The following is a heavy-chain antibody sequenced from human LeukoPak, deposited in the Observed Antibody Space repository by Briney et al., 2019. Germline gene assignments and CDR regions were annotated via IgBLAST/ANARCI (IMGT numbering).Heavy chain of an antibody. V-gene: IGHV3-7*01. CDR1: GFTFXSYW. CDR3: ARGGSSSWYFRDAFDI. CDR2: IKQDGSEK. Sequence: PGXXXXLXXAASGFTFXSYWMSWVRQAPGKGLEWVANIKQDGSEKYYVDSVKGRFTISREKAKNSLYLQMNSLRAEDTAVYYCARGGSSSWYFRDAFDIWGQGTMVTVSS. J-gene: IGHJ3*02. D-gene: IGHD6-13*01.